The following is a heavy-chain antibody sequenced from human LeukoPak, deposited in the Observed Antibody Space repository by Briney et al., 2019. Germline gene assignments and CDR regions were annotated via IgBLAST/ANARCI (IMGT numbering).Heavy chain of an antibody. D-gene: IGHD3-3*01. Sequence: PSETLSLTCAVYGGSFSGYYWSWIRQPPGKGLEWIGEINHSGSTNYNPSLKSRVTISVDTSKNQFSLKLSSVTAADTAVYYCVRASITIFGVVIIPGGMDVWGQGTTVTVSS. J-gene: IGHJ6*02. CDR2: INHSGST. V-gene: IGHV4-34*01. CDR3: VRASITIFGVVIIPGGMDV. CDR1: GGSFSGYY.